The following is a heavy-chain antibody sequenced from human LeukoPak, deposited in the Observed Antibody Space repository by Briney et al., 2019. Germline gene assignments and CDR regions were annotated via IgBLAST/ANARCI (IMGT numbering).Heavy chain of an antibody. CDR2: INHSGST. V-gene: IGHV4-34*01. D-gene: IGHD3-9*01. CDR1: GGSFSGYY. CDR3: ARDRVGPTNYDILTGHYSFDY. Sequence: SETLSLTCAVYGGSFSGYYWSWIRQPPGKGLEWIGEINHSGSTNYNPSLKSRVTISVDTSKNQFSLKLSSVTAADTAVYYCARDRVGPTNYDILTGHYSFDYWGQGTLVTVSS. J-gene: IGHJ4*02.